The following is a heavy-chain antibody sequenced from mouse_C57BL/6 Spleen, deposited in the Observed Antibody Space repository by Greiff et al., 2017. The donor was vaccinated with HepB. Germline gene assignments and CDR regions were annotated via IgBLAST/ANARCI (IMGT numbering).Heavy chain of an antibody. J-gene: IGHJ4*01. V-gene: IGHV3-6*01. CDR1: GYSITSGYY. CDR3: ARWGYAMDY. CDR2: ISYDGSN. Sequence: EVQLQESGPGLVKPSQSLSLTCSATGYSITSGYYWNWIRQFPGNKLEWMGYISYDGSNNYNPSLKNRISITRDTSKNQFFLKLNSVTTEYTATYYCARWGYAMDYWGQGTSVTVSS.